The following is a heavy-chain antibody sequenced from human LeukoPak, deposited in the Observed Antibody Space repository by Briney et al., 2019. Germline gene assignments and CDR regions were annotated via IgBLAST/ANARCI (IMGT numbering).Heavy chain of an antibody. J-gene: IGHJ4*02. Sequence: GGSLRLSCGASGFTVSSDYMTWVRQAPGKGLEWVSIIYSADTTYYADSVRGRFTISRDNSKNTLYLQMNSLRAEDSAVHYCAREDRWMGGFDYWVQGTLVTVSS. CDR1: GFTVSSDY. V-gene: IGHV3-66*01. D-gene: IGHD2-15*01. CDR3: AREDRWMGGFDY. CDR2: IYSADTT.